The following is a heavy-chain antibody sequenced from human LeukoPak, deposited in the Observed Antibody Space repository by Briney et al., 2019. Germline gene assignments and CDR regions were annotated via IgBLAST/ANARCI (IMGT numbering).Heavy chain of an antibody. CDR2: INRSGGST. CDR3: AKGQTAMDAFDV. CDR1: GFTFSSYA. Sequence: PSGSLRLSCAASGFTFSSYAMSWVRQAPGKGLEWVSDINRSGGSTKYVDFVKGRFTISRDNSKTTLYLQMNSLKAEDTAVYYCAKGQTAMDAFDVWGQRTMVTVSS. D-gene: IGHD5-18*01. V-gene: IGHV3-23*01. J-gene: IGHJ3*01.